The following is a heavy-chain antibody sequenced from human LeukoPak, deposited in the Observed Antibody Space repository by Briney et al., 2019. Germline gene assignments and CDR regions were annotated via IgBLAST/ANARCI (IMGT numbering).Heavy chain of an antibody. Sequence: SETLSLTCAVYGGSFSGYYWSWIRQPPGKGLEWIGEINHSGSTNYNPSLKSRVTISVDTSKNQFSLKLSSVTAADTAVYYCAKDSRGSGSRYYGMDVWGQGTTVTVSS. J-gene: IGHJ6*02. CDR3: AKDSRGSGSRYYGMDV. CDR1: GGSFSGYY. CDR2: INHSGST. D-gene: IGHD3-10*01. V-gene: IGHV4-34*01.